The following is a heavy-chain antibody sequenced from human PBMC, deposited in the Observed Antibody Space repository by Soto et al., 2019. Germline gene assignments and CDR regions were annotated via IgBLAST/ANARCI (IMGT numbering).Heavy chain of an antibody. D-gene: IGHD6-19*01. J-gene: IGHJ6*02. Sequence: PSQTLSLTCAISGDSVSSNSVSWNWIRQSPSRGLERLGRTFYWSKWYSDYSVSVKSRITINPDTSKNQFFLQLISVTPEDTAVYYCARVNTSGYSSGWSDNYYYYYGMDVWGQGTTVIVSS. CDR1: GDSVSSNSVS. CDR3: ARVNTSGYSSGWSDNYYYYYGMDV. CDR2: TFYWSKWYS. V-gene: IGHV6-1*01.